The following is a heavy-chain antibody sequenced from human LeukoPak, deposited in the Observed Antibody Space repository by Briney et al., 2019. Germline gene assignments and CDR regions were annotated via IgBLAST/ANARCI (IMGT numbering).Heavy chain of an antibody. V-gene: IGHV1-2*06. CDR2: INPNSGGT. CDR3: ARDVVSSSWYGY. D-gene: IGHD6-13*01. CDR1: GYTFTGYY. Sequence: ASVKVSCKASGYTFTGYYMHWARQAPGQGLEWMGRINPNSGGTNYAQKFQGRVTMTRDTSISTAYMELSRLRSDDTAVYYCARDVVSSSWYGYWGQGTLVTVSS. J-gene: IGHJ4*02.